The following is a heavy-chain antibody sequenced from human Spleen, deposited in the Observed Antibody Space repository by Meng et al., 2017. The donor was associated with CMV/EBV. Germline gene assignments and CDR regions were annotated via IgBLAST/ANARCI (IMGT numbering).Heavy chain of an antibody. CDR3: QGYCSSTSCYRGGY. D-gene: IGHD2-2*02. Sequence: GRSLRLSCAASGFSLSDYYMSWIRQAPGKGLKWISYISNSGTTTYYADSVKGRFTISRDNAKNSLYLQMNSLRGEDTAVYYCQGYCSSTSCYRGGYWGQGTLVTVSS. CDR1: GFSLSDYY. V-gene: IGHV3-11*01. J-gene: IGHJ4*02. CDR2: ISNSGTTT.